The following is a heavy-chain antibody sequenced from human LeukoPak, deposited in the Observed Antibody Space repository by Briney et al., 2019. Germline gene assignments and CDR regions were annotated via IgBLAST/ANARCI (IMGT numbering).Heavy chain of an antibody. Sequence: ASVKVSCKASGYTFTSYYMHWVRQAPGRGLEWMGIINPSGGSTSYAQKFQGRVTMTRDTSTSTVYMELSSLRSEDTAVYYCAREGWELLNSRNYFDYWGQGTLVTVSS. CDR2: INPSGGST. D-gene: IGHD1-26*01. V-gene: IGHV1-46*01. J-gene: IGHJ4*02. CDR3: AREGWELLNSRNYFDY. CDR1: GYTFTSYY.